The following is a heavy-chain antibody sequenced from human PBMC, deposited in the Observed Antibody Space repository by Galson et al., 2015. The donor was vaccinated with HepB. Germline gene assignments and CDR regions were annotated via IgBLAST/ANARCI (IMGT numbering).Heavy chain of an antibody. CDR3: ASQGSTRRPYYYYGMDV. D-gene: IGHD1-1*01. CDR2: IDPSDSHT. V-gene: IGHV5-10-1*01. J-gene: IGHJ6*02. Sequence: QSGAEVKKPGESLRISCKGSGYSFTSYWISWVRQMPGKGLEWMGRIDPSDSHTNYSPSFQGHVTISADKSISTAYLQWSSLKASDTAMYYCASQGSTRRPYYYYGMDVWGQGTTVTVSS. CDR1: GYSFTSYW.